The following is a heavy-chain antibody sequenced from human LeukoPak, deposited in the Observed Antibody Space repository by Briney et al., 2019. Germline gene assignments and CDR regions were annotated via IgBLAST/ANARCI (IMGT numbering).Heavy chain of an antibody. D-gene: IGHD2-21*01. CDR1: GYSIRRGYY. CDR2: IFHSETTSGST. V-gene: IGHV4-38-2*02. CDR3: ARVDWLANHYYYMDV. J-gene: IGHJ6*03. Sequence: SETLSLTCSVSGYSIRRGYYWGWIRQPPGKGLEWIGSIFHSETTSGSTDYNPSLKSRVTISVDTSKNQFSLKLSSVIAADTAVYYCARVDWLANHYYYMDVWGKGTTVTVSS.